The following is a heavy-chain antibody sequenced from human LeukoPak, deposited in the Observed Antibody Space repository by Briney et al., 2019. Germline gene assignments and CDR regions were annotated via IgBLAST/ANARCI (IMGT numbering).Heavy chain of an antibody. D-gene: IGHD1/OR15-1a*01. CDR1: GFTVSSNY. J-gene: IGHJ3*01. V-gene: IGHV3-53*01. CDR3: ARVRTGAFDL. Sequence: GGSLRLSCAAPGFTVSSNYMSWVRQAPGKGLEWVSVIYSGGSTYYADSVKGRFTISRDNTKNTLYLQMNNLRAEDTAMYYCARVRTGAFDLWGQGTMVTVSS. CDR2: IYSGGST.